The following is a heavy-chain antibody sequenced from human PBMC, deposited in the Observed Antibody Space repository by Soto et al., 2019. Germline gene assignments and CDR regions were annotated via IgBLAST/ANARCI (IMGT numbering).Heavy chain of an antibody. CDR1: GYSFTNND. CDR3: ARMATFGSLNWFDH. CDR2: MNPGSGDT. V-gene: IGHV1-8*01. J-gene: IGHJ5*02. Sequence: SVKVACKASGYSFTNNDVSWVRQATGQGLEWMGWMNPGSGDTGYAQKFQGRVTMTRDISIATAYMELSSLRSDDTAIYYCARMATFGSLNWFDHWGQGTLVTVSS. D-gene: IGHD3-16*01.